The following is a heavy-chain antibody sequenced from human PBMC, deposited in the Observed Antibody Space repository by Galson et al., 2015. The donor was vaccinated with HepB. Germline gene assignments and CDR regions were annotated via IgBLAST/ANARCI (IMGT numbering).Heavy chain of an antibody. CDR3: ARDKQVGATYLDY. Sequence: SLRLSCAASGFTFINYYMGWVRQAPGKGLEWVANIKQDGSEQDYVDSVKGRFTISRDNAKNSLYLEMNSLRAEDTAVYYCARDKQVGATYLDYWGQGTLVTVSS. CDR2: IKQDGSEQ. J-gene: IGHJ4*02. V-gene: IGHV3-7*01. D-gene: IGHD1-26*01. CDR1: GFTFINYY.